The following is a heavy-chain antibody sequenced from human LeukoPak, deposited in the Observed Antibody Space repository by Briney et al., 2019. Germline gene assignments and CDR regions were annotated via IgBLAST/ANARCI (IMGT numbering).Heavy chain of an antibody. CDR3: ARWDSSWYAFDY. V-gene: IGHV1-69*01. Sequence: SVKVSCKASGGTFSSYAISWVRQAPGQGLEWMGGIIPIFGTANYAQKFQGRVTITADESTSTAYMELSSLRSEDTAVYYCARWDSSWYAFDYWGQGTLVTVSS. J-gene: IGHJ4*02. D-gene: IGHD6-13*01. CDR2: IIPIFGTA. CDR1: GGTFSSYA.